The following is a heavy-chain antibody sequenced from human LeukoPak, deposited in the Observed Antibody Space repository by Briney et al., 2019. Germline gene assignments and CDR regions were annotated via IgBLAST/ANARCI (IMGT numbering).Heavy chain of an antibody. CDR2: FNSDGSST. J-gene: IGHJ4*02. Sequence: QAGGSLRLSCAASGFTFSSYAMSWVRQAPGKGLVWVSRFNSDGSSTSYADSVKGRFTISRDNAKNSLYLQMHSLRAEDTALYYCAREAYNSGGTHENWGQGTLVTVSS. V-gene: IGHV3-74*01. CDR1: GFTFSSYA. CDR3: AREAYNSGGTHEN. D-gene: IGHD3-22*01.